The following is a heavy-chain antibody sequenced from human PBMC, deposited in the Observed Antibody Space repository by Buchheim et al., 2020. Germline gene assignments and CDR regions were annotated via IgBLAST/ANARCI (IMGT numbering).Heavy chain of an antibody. CDR2: IFPRDPDM. D-gene: IGHD2-2*01. V-gene: IGHV5-51*01. Sequence: EVQLVQSGAEVKKPGESLKISCNGSGYTFTEYWIGWVRQMPGKGLEWMGMIFPRDPDMRWSSSFQGQVTISADKSVSCAYPQWSSLKASDSAMYYCVRGSGYCTNTRCYLFDYWGQGTL. CDR1: GYTFTEYW. J-gene: IGHJ4*02. CDR3: VRGSGYCTNTRCYLFDY.